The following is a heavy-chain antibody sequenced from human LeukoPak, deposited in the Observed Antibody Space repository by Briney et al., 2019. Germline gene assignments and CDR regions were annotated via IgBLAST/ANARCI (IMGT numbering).Heavy chain of an antibody. CDR1: GGTFSSYA. CDR3: SSRGDSTGYYSL. Sequence: GASVKVSCKASGGTFSSYAISWVRQAPGQGLEWMGGIIPIFGTANYAQKFQGRVTITADESTSTAYMELSSLRSEDTAVYYCSSRGDSTGYYSLWGQGTLVTVSS. J-gene: IGHJ4*02. V-gene: IGHV1-69*01. CDR2: IIPIFGTA. D-gene: IGHD3-22*01.